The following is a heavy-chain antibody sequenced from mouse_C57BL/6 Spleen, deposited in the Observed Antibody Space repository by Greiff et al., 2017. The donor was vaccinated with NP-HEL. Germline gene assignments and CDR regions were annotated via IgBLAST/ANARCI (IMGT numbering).Heavy chain of an antibody. CDR2: ISDGGSYT. CDR1: GFTFSSYA. D-gene: IGHD2-4*01. J-gene: IGHJ4*01. Sequence: EVMLVESGGGLVKPGGSLKLSCAASGFTFSSYAMSWVRQTPEKRLEWVATISDGGSYTYYPDNVKGRFTISRDNAKNNLYLQMSHLKSEDTAMYYCATHYDYDESYYAMDYWGQGTSVTVSS. CDR3: ATHYDYDESYYAMDY. V-gene: IGHV5-4*03.